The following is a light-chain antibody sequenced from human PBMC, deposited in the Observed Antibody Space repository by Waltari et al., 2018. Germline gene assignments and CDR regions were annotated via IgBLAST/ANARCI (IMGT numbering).Light chain of an antibody. CDR3: QQSYSTPRT. V-gene: IGKV1-39*01. CDR1: QGISSY. J-gene: IGKJ1*01. Sequence: DIQMTQSPPSLSASVGDRVTITCRASQGISSYLSWYQQNTGKAPNLLIYAASSLQSGVPSRCSGSGSGTDFTLTISSLQPEDFATYYCQQSYSTPRTFGQGTRVEIK. CDR2: AAS.